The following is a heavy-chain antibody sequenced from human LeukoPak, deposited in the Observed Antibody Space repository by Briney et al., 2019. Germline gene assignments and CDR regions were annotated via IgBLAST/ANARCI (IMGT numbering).Heavy chain of an antibody. CDR3: AKVAGTGYFDY. V-gene: IGHV3-48*01. D-gene: IGHD6-13*01. CDR1: GFTFNTYT. CDR2: ISGSSGII. Sequence: GGSLRLSCAASGFTFNTYTMNWVRQAPGKGLEWVSYISGSSGIIDYADSVRGRFTISRDNAKNSLYLQMNSLRAEDTALYYCAKVAGTGYFDYWGQGTLVTVSS. J-gene: IGHJ4*02.